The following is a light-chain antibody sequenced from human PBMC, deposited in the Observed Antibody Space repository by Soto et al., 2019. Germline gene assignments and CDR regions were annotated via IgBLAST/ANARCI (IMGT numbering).Light chain of an antibody. CDR3: QQYRGWPRT. CDR1: QSLIND. V-gene: IGKV3-15*01. CDR2: GAS. J-gene: IGKJ1*01. Sequence: EIVLTQSTATLSVSPGERVTLSCRASQSLINDLAWYQQKPGQAPRLLVYGASTRATDAPPRFRGSGSGTDFSLTISSLQSEDIATQYCQQYRGWPRTFGQGSRVEIK.